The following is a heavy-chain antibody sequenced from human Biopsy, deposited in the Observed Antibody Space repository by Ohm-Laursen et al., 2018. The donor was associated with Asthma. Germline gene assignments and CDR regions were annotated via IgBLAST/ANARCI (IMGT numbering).Heavy chain of an antibody. CDR2: INYRGDT. Sequence: GTLSLTCTVSGGSISSGGYYWSWIRQHPGKGLEWIGEINYRGDTNYNPSLESRVSISVDTSTYHFSLRLNSVTAADTAVYYCVRGEEVAGTYFKDWDQGTLVTVSS. D-gene: IGHD2-15*01. CDR1: GGSISSGGYY. CDR3: VRGEEVAGTYFKD. J-gene: IGHJ1*01. V-gene: IGHV4-39*02.